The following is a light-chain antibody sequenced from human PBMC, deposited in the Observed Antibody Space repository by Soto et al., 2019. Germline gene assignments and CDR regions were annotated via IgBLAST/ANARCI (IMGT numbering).Light chain of an antibody. CDR1: SSDVGGYNY. CDR2: EVS. Sequence: QSALTQPAAVSGSHGQSITISCTGTSSDVGGYNYVSWYQQHPGKAPKLMIYEVSNRPSGVSNRFSGSKSGNTASLTISGPQAEDEADYYCSSYTSSSTPYVFGTGTKVTVL. CDR3: SSYTSSSTPYV. V-gene: IGLV2-14*01. J-gene: IGLJ1*01.